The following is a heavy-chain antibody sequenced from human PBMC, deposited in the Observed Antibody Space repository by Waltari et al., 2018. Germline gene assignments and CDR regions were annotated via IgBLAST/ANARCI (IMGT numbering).Heavy chain of an antibody. V-gene: IGHV3-30-3*01. J-gene: IGHJ3*02. CDR1: GFTFSSYA. Sequence: QVQLVESGGGVVQPGRSLRLSCAASGFTFSSYAMHWVRQAPGKGLEWVAGISYDGSNKYYADSVKGRFTISRDNSKNTLYLQMNSLRAEDTAVYYCARGAQKRTFDIWGQGTMVTVSS. CDR3: ARGAQKRTFDI. CDR2: ISYDGSNK.